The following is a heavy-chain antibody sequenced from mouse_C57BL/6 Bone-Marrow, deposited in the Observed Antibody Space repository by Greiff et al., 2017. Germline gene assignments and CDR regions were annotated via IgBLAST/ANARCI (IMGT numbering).Heavy chain of an antibody. CDR1: GYTFTSYW. CDR2: IDPSDSYT. V-gene: IGHV1-69*01. D-gene: IGHD5-1*01. Sequence: QVQLQQPGTELVMPGASVKLSCKASGYTFTSYWMHWVKQRPGQGLEWIGEIDPSDSYTNYNQKFKGKSTLTVDKSSSTAYMQLSSLTSEDAAVYYCARGWVPVAYWGQGTLVTVSA. J-gene: IGHJ3*01. CDR3: ARGWVPVAY.